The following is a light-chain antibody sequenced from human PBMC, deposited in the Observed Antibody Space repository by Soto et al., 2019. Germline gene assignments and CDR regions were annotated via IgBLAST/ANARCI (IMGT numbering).Light chain of an antibody. J-gene: IGKJ1*01. CDR3: QQSYSTPRA. CDR1: QSISSY. CDR2: AAF. Sequence: DIKMTQSPSSLSASVGDRVTITCRASQSISSYLNWYQEKPGKAPNLLIYAAFSFPSGVPSRFSGSGSGTDFTLTISSLQPEDFATYYCQQSYSTPRAFGQGTKVDI. V-gene: IGKV1-39*01.